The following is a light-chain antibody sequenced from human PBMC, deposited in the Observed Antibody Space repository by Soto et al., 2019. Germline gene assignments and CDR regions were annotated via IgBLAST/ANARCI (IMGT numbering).Light chain of an antibody. V-gene: IGKV3D-15*01. Sequence: ERVMTQSPATLSVSPGEKVTLSCRASQSVSSNLAWYQQKPGQAPRLLIYGASNRATGIPDRFSASGSGTDFTLTISSLEPEDFAVYYCQQRKNWQVTFGQGTRLEIK. J-gene: IGKJ5*01. CDR1: QSVSSN. CDR2: GAS. CDR3: QQRKNWQVT.